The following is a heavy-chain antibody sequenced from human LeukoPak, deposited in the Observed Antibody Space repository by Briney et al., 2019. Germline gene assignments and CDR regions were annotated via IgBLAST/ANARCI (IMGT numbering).Heavy chain of an antibody. D-gene: IGHD6-19*01. CDR3: ARLERSGIAVY. J-gene: IGHJ4*02. V-gene: IGHV3-21*01. CDR1: GFTFSSYA. CDR2: ISSSSSYI. Sequence: GGSLRLSCAASGFTFSSYAMSWVRQAPGKGLEWVSSISSSSSYIYYADSVKGRFTISRDNAKNSLYLQMNSLRAEDTAVYYCARLERSGIAVYWGQGTLVTVSS.